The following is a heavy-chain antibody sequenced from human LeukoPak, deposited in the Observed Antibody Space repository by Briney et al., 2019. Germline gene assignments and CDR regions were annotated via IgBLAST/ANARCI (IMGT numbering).Heavy chain of an antibody. CDR1: GFTFSSYA. D-gene: IGHD3-3*01. V-gene: IGHV3-23*01. CDR2: ISGSGGST. CDR3: AKHGGDFWSGYSFDY. J-gene: IGHJ4*02. Sequence: GGSLRLSCAASGFTFSSYAMSWVRPAPGKGLEWVSAISGSGGSTYYADSVKGRFTISRDNSKNTLYLQMNSLRAEDTAVYYCAKHGGDFWSGYSFDYWGQGTLVTVSS.